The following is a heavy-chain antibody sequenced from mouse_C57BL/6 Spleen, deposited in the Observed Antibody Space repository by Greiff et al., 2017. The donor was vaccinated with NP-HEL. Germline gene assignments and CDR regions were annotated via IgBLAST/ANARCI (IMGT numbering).Heavy chain of an antibody. D-gene: IGHD3-2*02. CDR1: GYTFTGYW. Sequence: VQLQQSGAELMKPGASVKLSCKATGYTFTGYWIEWVKQRPGHGLEWIGEILPGSGSTNYNVKFKGKATFTADTSSNTAYMQLSSLTTEDSAIYYCASDSSFAYWGQGTLVTVSA. V-gene: IGHV1-9*01. J-gene: IGHJ3*01. CDR2: ILPGSGST. CDR3: ASDSSFAY.